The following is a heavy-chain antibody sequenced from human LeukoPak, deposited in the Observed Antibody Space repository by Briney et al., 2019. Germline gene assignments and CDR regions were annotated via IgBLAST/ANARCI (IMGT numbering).Heavy chain of an antibody. CDR3: ARLAGNIVVKYSDY. V-gene: IGHV1-2*02. D-gene: IGHD5-12*01. CDR1: GYTFTGYY. CDR2: INPNSGGT. J-gene: IGHJ4*02. Sequence: ASVKVSCKASGYTFTGYYMHWVRQAPGQGLEWMGWINPNSGGTNYAQKFQGRVTMTRDTSISTAYMELSRLRSDDTAVYYCARLAGNIVVKYSDYWGQGTLVTVSS.